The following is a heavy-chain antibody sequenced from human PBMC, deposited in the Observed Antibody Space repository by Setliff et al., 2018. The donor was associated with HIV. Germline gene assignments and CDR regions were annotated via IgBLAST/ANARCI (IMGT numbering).Heavy chain of an antibody. D-gene: IGHD3-9*01. CDR2: IYYSGST. J-gene: IGHJ4*02. CDR1: GGSISSGYYY. CDR3: ATGYDVLRY. V-gene: IGHV4-39*01. Sequence: PSETLSLTCTVSGGSISSGYYYWGWIRQPPGKGLEWIGTIYYSGSTYYNPSLKSRVTISVDTSKNQFSLKPSSVTAADTAVYYCATGYDVLRYWGQGILVTVSS.